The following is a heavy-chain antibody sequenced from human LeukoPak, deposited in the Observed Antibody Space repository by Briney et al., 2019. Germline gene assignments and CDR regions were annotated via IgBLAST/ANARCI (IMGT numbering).Heavy chain of an antibody. CDR1: GGTFSSYA. J-gene: IGHJ3*02. Sequence: EASVKVSCKASGGTFSSYAISWVRQAPGQGLEWMGRIIPILGITNYAQKFQGRVTMTRNTSISTAYMELSSLRSEDTAVYYCARGHSSSPWWTERGALDIWGQGTMVTVSS. CDR2: IIPILGIT. D-gene: IGHD6-13*01. V-gene: IGHV1-69*04. CDR3: ARGHSSSPWWTERGALDI.